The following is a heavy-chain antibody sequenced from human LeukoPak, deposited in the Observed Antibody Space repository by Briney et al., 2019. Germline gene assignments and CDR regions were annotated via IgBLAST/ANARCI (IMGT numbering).Heavy chain of an antibody. CDR3: ARDRIDSYAFNYGMDV. V-gene: IGHV1-46*01. Sequence: ASVKVSCKASGCAFTSYYMHWVRQAPGQGLEWMGIINPSGGSTSYAQKFQGRVTMTRDTSTSTVYMELSSLRSEDTAVYYCARDRIDSYAFNYGMDVWGQGTTVTVSS. CDR1: GCAFTSYY. CDR2: INPSGGST. D-gene: IGHD5-18*01. J-gene: IGHJ6*02.